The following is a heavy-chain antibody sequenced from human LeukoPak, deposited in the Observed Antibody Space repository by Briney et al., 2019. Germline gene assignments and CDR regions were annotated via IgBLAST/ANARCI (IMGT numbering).Heavy chain of an antibody. J-gene: IGHJ4*02. CDR3: ARDLRLLEWLSYFDY. Sequence: GASVKVSCKASGYTFTSYDISWVRQAPGQGLEWMGWISAYNGNTTYAQKLQGRVTMTTDTSTSTAYMELRSLRSDDTAVYYCARDLRLLEWLSYFDYWGQGTPVTVSS. CDR1: GYTFTSYD. CDR2: ISAYNGNT. V-gene: IGHV1-18*01. D-gene: IGHD3-3*01.